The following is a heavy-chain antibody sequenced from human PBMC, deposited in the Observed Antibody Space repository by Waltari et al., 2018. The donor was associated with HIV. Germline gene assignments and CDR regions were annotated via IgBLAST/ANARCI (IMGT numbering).Heavy chain of an antibody. D-gene: IGHD3-22*01. CDR2: INPNSGGT. CDR1: GYTFTGYY. Sequence: QVQLVQSGAEVKKPGASVKVSCKASGYTFTGYYMHWVRQAPGQGLEWMGRINPNSGGTNYAQKFQGRVTMTRDTSINTAYMELSRLRSDDTAVYYCARDLDYYDSSGYYPFDYWGQGTLVTVSS. V-gene: IGHV1-2*06. CDR3: ARDLDYYDSSGYYPFDY. J-gene: IGHJ4*02.